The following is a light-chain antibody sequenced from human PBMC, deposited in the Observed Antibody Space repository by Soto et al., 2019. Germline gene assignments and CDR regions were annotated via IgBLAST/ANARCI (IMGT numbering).Light chain of an antibody. CDR3: QQYQTYST. CDR1: QSIRSL. CDR2: DAS. Sequence: DIQMTDAPSTRAESVGDRITITYRASQSIRSLLAWYQQKPGKAPKVLIYDASSLGSGVPSMFSGSGSGTELTLPISSLRPDDFATYFCQQYQTYSTFGLGTRLETK. J-gene: IGKJ5*01. V-gene: IGKV1-5*01.